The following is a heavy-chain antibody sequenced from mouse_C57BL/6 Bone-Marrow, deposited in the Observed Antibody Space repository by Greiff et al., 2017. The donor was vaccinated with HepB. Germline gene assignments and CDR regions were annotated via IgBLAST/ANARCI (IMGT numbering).Heavy chain of an antibody. D-gene: IGHD1-1*01. V-gene: IGHV2-2*01. J-gene: IGHJ4*01. CDR1: GFSFTSYG. Sequence: VKLQESGPGLVQPSQSLSITCTVSGFSFTSYGIHWVRQSPGKGLEWLGVIWSGGSTDYNAAFISRLSISKDNSKSQVFFKMNSLQADDTAIYYCARKGYGSSGGAMDYWGQGTSVTVSS. CDR3: ARKGYGSSGGAMDY. CDR2: IWSGGST.